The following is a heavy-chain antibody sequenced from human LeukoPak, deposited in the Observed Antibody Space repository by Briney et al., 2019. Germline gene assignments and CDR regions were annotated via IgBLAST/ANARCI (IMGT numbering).Heavy chain of an antibody. CDR1: GFTVSSNY. D-gene: IGHD1-26*01. CDR3: ARPKGLGSHYYYMDV. V-gene: IGHV3-33*08. Sequence: GGSLRLSCAASGFTVSSNYMSWVRQAPGKGLEWVAVIWYDGSNKYYADSVKGRFTISRDNSKNTLYLQMNSLRAEDTAVYYCARPKGLGSHYYYMDVWGKGTTVTVSS. CDR2: IWYDGSNK. J-gene: IGHJ6*03.